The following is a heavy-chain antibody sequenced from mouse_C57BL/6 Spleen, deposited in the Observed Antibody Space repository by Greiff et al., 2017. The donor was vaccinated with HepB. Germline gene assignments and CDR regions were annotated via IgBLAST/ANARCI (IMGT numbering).Heavy chain of an antibody. J-gene: IGHJ1*03. Sequence: VQLQQSGAELVRPGASVKLSCTASGFNIKDDYMHWVKQRPEQGLEWIGWIDPENGDTEYGSKFQGKATITADTSSNTAYLQLSSLTSEDTAFYYCTKYSGSRSIVWGTGTTVTFSS. CDR1: GFNIKDDY. D-gene: IGHD1-1*01. V-gene: IGHV14-4*01. CDR3: TKYSGSRSIV. CDR2: IDPENGDT.